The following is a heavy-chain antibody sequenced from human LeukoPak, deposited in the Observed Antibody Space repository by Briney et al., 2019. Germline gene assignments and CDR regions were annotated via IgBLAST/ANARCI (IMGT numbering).Heavy chain of an antibody. D-gene: IGHD3-22*01. J-gene: IGHJ3*02. CDR1: GGSFSGYY. V-gene: IGHV4-34*01. Sequence: PSETLSLTCAVYGGSFSGYYWSWIRQPPGKGLEWIGEINHSGSTNYNPSLKSRVTISVDTSKNQFSPKLSSVTAADTAVYYCARFTSGYYLAAFDIWGQGTMVTVSS. CDR3: ARFTSGYYLAAFDI. CDR2: INHSGST.